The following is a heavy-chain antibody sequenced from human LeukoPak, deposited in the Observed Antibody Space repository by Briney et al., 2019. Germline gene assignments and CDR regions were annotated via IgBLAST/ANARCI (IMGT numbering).Heavy chain of an antibody. CDR3: ARDPKFDFWSGSRGY. D-gene: IGHD3-3*01. CDR1: GFTFSSYS. CDR2: ISSSSSYI. Sequence: GGSLTLSCAASGFTFSSYSMNWVRQAPGKGLEWVASISSSSSYIYYADSVKGRFAIARDNAKNSLCLQMNSLRAEDTAVYYCARDPKFDFWSGSRGYWGQGTLVTVSS. V-gene: IGHV3-21*01. J-gene: IGHJ4*02.